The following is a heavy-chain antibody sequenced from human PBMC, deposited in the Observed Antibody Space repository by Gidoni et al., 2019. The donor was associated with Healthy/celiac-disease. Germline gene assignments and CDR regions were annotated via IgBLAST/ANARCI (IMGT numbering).Heavy chain of an antibody. CDR2: ISYDGSNK. V-gene: IGHV3-30-3*01. CDR1: GFTFRSYA. D-gene: IGHD3-22*01. CDR3: ARDPTLVVIPHFDY. J-gene: IGHJ4*02. Sequence: QVQLVESGGGVVKPGRSLRLSCAASGFTFRSYAMHWVRQAPGKGLEWVAVISYDGSNKSYADSVKGRFTISRDNSKNTLYLQMNSLRAEDTAVYYCARDPTLVVIPHFDYWGQGTLVTVSS.